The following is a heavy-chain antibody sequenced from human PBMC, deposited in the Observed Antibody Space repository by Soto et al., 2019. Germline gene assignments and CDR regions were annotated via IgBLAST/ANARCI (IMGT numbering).Heavy chain of an antibody. CDR1: GFTFSSYG. V-gene: IGHV3-33*01. Sequence: LRLSCAASGFTFSSYGMHWVRQAPGKGLEWVAVIWYDGSNKYYADSVKGRFTISRDNSKNTLYLQMNSLRAEDTAVYYCARDQQWLVRFYFDFWGQGTLVPSPQ. D-gene: IGHD6-19*01. CDR2: IWYDGSNK. J-gene: IGHJ4*02. CDR3: ARDQQWLVRFYFDF.